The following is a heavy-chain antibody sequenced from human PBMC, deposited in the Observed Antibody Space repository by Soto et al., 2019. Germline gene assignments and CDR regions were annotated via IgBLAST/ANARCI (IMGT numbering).Heavy chain of an antibody. J-gene: IGHJ4*02. CDR3: ATEGGVGYGSSWGAF. CDR1: GVSFSTYG. Sequence: QVQLVESGGGVVQPGRSLRLSYVASGVSFSTYGMHWVRQAPGKGLEWVASIWHDGIYKFHADAVKGRFAISRDNSMNSLYLQMNSLTVEDTDMYYCATEGGVGYGSSWGAFWGQGTLVTVSS. CDR2: IWHDGIYK. D-gene: IGHD6-13*01. V-gene: IGHV3-33*01.